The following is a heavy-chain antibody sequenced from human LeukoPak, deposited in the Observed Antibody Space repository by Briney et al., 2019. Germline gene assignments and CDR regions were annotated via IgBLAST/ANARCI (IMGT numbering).Heavy chain of an antibody. V-gene: IGHV1-69*04. CDR2: IIPILGIA. Sequence: SVKVSCKASGGTFSSYAISWVRQAPGQGLEWMGRIIPILGIANYAQKFQGRVTITADKSTSAAYMELSSLRSEDTAVYYCARSGSVWWLSYYFDYWGQGTLVTVSS. CDR3: ARSGSVWWLSYYFDY. D-gene: IGHD1-26*01. CDR1: GGTFSSYA. J-gene: IGHJ4*02.